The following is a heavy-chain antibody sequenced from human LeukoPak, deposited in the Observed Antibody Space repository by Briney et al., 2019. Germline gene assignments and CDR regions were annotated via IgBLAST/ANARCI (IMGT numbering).Heavy chain of an antibody. CDR2: ISGSGGRT. CDR1: GFTFITYV. Sequence: GGALRLSCAASGFTFITYVMSWVRQAPGKGREWVSAISGSGGRTYYADSVNGRFTISRDNPKNTLYLQMNSLRAEDTAVYYCAKATYYYDSSGYSSVDYWGQGTLVTVSS. V-gene: IGHV3-23*01. D-gene: IGHD3-22*01. J-gene: IGHJ4*02. CDR3: AKATYYYDSSGYSSVDY.